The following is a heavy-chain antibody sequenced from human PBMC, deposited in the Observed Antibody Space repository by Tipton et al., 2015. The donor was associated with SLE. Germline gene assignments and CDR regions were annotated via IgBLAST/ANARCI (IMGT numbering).Heavy chain of an antibody. V-gene: IGHV4-4*08. Sequence: LRLSCTVSGGSISSHYCNWIRQPPGKGLEWIGYIYSSGNTNYNPSLKSRVTISADTSKNQFSLKLSSVTAADTAVCYCASGGYGSGSHYLGGWFDPWGRGTLVTVSS. CDR2: IYSSGNT. CDR1: GGSISSHY. J-gene: IGHJ5*02. D-gene: IGHD3-10*01. CDR3: ASGGYGSGSHYLGGWFDP.